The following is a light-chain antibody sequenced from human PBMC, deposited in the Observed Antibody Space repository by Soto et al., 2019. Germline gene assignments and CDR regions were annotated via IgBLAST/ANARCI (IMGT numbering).Light chain of an antibody. V-gene: IGKV3D-15*01. Sequence: VRTESRGSRTVSPRERATLSCRASQSVSSNLAWYQQKPGQAPRLLIYGASSRATGIPDRFSGTGSGTDFTLTISSLEPEDSAVYYCQQRHMWPITFGQGTRLE. CDR1: QSVSSN. J-gene: IGKJ5*01. CDR2: GAS. CDR3: QQRHMWPIT.